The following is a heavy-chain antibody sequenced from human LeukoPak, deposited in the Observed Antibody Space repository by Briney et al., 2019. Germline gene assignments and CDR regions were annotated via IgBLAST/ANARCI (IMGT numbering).Heavy chain of an antibody. CDR3: AKGGGTATMVRGVIIGDYFDY. CDR1: GFTFSSYG. D-gene: IGHD3-10*01. CDR2: IWYDGSNK. J-gene: IGHJ4*02. V-gene: IGHV3-33*06. Sequence: GRSLRLSCGASGFTFSSYGMHWVRQAPGKGLEWVAVIWYDGSNKYYADSVKGRFTISRDNSKNTLYLQMNSLRAEDTAVYYCAKGGGTATMVRGVIIGDYFDYWGQGTLVTVSS.